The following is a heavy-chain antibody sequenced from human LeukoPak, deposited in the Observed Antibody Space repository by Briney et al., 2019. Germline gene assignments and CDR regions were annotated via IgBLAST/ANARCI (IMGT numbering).Heavy chain of an antibody. J-gene: IGHJ4*02. CDR3: ARDLFSSREPYYYGSGSYYAFGY. CDR1: GYTFTSYD. CDR2: MNPNSGNT. V-gene: IGHV1-8*01. D-gene: IGHD3-10*01. Sequence: ASVKVSCKASGYTFTSYDINWVRQAPGQGLEWMGWMNPNSGNTGYAQKFQGRVSMTRDTSTSTAYMELSSLTSEDTAVYYCARDLFSSREPYYYGSGSYYAFGYWGQGTLVTVSS.